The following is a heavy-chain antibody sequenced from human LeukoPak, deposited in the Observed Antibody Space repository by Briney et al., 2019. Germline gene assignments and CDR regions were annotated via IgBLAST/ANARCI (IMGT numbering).Heavy chain of an antibody. J-gene: IGHJ3*02. CDR2: ISAYNGNT. V-gene: IGHV1-18*01. D-gene: IGHD6-19*01. Sequence: ASVKVSCKASGYTFTSYGISWVRQAPGQGLEWMGWISAYNGNTNYAQKLQGRVTMTTDTSTSTAYMEMRSLRSDDTAVYYCARPDSSGLEVGAFDIWGQGTMVTASS. CDR1: GYTFTSYG. CDR3: ARPDSSGLEVGAFDI.